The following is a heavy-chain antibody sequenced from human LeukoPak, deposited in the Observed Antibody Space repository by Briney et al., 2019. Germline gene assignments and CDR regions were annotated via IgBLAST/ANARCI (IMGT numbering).Heavy chain of an antibody. CDR1: GFTFSSYA. V-gene: IGHV3-30-3*01. D-gene: IGHD5-24*01. CDR3: ARSDGLDY. J-gene: IGHJ4*02. CDR2: ISYDGSNK. Sequence: GRSLRLSCAASGFTFSSYAMHWVRQAPGKGLEWVAVISYDGSNKYYADSVKSRFTISRDNSKNTLYLQMNSLRAEDTAVYYCARSDGLDYWGQGTLVTVSS.